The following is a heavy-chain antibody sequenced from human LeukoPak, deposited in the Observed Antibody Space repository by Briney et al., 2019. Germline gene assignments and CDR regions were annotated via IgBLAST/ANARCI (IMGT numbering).Heavy chain of an antibody. Sequence: GGSLRLSCAASGFTFSSYWMHWVRQAPGKGLVWVSRINSDGSSTSYADSVKGRFTISRDNAKNTLYLQVNSLRAEDTAVYYCAVKGRGYSGYEPYWYFDLWGRGTLVTVSS. D-gene: IGHD5-12*01. CDR2: INSDGSST. CDR1: GFTFSSYW. V-gene: IGHV3-74*01. CDR3: AVKGRGYSGYEPYWYFDL. J-gene: IGHJ2*01.